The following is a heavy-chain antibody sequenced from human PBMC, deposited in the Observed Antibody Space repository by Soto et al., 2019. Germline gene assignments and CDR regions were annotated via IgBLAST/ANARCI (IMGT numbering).Heavy chain of an antibody. Sequence: SETLSLTCAVYGGSFSGYYWSWIRQPPGKGLEWIGEINHSGSTNYNPSLKSRVTISVDTSKNQFSLKLSSVTAADTAVYYCARARYGSGSYYKYYFDYWGQGTLVTVS. V-gene: IGHV4-34*01. CDR2: INHSGST. J-gene: IGHJ4*02. CDR3: ARARYGSGSYYKYYFDY. CDR1: GGSFSGYY. D-gene: IGHD3-10*01.